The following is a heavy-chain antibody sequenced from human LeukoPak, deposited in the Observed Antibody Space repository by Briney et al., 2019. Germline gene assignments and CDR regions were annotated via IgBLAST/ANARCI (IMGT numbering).Heavy chain of an antibody. Sequence: GGSLRLSCAASGFTFSSYSMHWVRQAPGKGLEWVAFIRYDGSNKYYADSVKGRFTISRDNSKNTLYLQMNSLRAEDTAVYYCAKVFNYYDSSPSPQFDPWGQGTLVTVSS. J-gene: IGHJ5*02. CDR1: GFTFSSYS. D-gene: IGHD3-22*01. CDR2: IRYDGSNK. CDR3: AKVFNYYDSSPSPQFDP. V-gene: IGHV3-30*02.